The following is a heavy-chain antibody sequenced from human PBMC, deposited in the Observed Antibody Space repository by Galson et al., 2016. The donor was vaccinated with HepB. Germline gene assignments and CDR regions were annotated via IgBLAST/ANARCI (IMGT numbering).Heavy chain of an antibody. D-gene: IGHD6-13*01. J-gene: IGHJ4*02. Sequence: SLRLSCAASGFTFSGYAIRWVRQAPGKGLEWVSLITCSGVSTSYADSVKGRFTISKNNSKNTLNLQMNSLKAHDTAVYYCANGQKNPRRTSSYYFDYWGQGTLVTVSS. CDR1: GFTFSGYA. CDR3: ANGQKNPRRTSSYYFDY. CDR2: ITCSGVST. V-gene: IGHV3-23*01.